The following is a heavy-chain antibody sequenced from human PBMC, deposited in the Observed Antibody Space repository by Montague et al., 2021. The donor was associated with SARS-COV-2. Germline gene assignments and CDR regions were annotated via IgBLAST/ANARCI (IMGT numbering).Heavy chain of an antibody. CDR3: AKESVWGAFDI. V-gene: IGHV3-33*06. Sequence: SLRLSCAASGFTFSSYGMHWVRQAPGKGLEWVSGIWYDGSNKYYADSVKGRFTISRDNSKNTLYLQMNSLRAEDTAVYYCAKESVWGAFDIWGQGTMVTVSS. J-gene: IGHJ3*02. CDR2: IWYDGSNK. CDR1: GFTFSSYG. D-gene: IGHD3-16*01.